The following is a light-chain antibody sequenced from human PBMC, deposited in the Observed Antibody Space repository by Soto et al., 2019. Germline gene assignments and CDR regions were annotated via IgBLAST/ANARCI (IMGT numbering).Light chain of an antibody. CDR2: AAS. J-gene: IGKJ2*01. CDR1: QTVRSSY. V-gene: IGKV3-20*01. Sequence: DMVLTQSPGTLSLSPGETATLSCRASQTVRSSYLAWYQQKPGQAPRLLIYAASSRATGIPDRFSGSGSGKDFTLTVSRLEPGDFAVYDCHQYGSSRNTFGQGTKLEIK. CDR3: HQYGSSRNT.